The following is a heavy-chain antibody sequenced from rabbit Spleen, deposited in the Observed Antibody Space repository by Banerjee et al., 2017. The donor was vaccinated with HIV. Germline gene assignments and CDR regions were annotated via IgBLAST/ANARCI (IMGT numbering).Heavy chain of an antibody. CDR3: ARHAGYAGYGYSTLDL. J-gene: IGHJ3*01. D-gene: IGHD8-1*01. CDR1: GFSFSNKAV. V-gene: IGHV1S40*01. CDR2: INVITGKA. Sequence: QSLEESGGDLVKPEGSLTLTCKASGFSFSNKAVMCWVRQAPGKGLEWIACINVITGKAVYASWAKGRFTFSKTSSTTVTLEMTSLTAADTATYFCARHAGYAGYGYSTLDLWGQGTLVTVS.